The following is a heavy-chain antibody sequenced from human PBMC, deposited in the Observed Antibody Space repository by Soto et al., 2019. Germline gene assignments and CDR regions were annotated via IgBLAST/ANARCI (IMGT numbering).Heavy chain of an antibody. CDR1: GYTFTSYD. Sequence: GASVKVSCKASGYTFTSYDINWVRQATGQGLEWMGWMNPNSGNTGYAQKFQGRVTMTRNTSISTAYMELSSLRSEDTAVYYCAREITMVRGVLNWFDPWGQGTLVTVSS. D-gene: IGHD3-10*01. V-gene: IGHV1-8*01. J-gene: IGHJ5*02. CDR3: AREITMVRGVLNWFDP. CDR2: MNPNSGNT.